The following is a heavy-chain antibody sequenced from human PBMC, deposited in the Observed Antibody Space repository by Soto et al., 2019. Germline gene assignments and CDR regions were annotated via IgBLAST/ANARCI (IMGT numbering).Heavy chain of an antibody. CDR3: TSRVGANNRDY. CDR2: IRRKANRYST. V-gene: IGHV3-73*02. Sequence: EVQLVESGGGLVQPGGSLTLSCAASGFTFSGSAMHWVRQASGKGLEWVGRIRRKANRYSTAYAASVKGRFTISRDDSKSTAYLRMYSLKTEDTAVYYCTSRVGANNRDYWGQGTLVTVSS. CDR1: GFTFSGSA. J-gene: IGHJ4*02. D-gene: IGHD1-26*01.